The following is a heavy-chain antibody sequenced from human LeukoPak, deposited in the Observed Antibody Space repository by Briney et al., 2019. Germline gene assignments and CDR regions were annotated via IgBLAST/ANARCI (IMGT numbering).Heavy chain of an antibody. CDR1: GFTFSSYA. Sequence: GRSLRLSCAASGFTFSSYAMHWVRQAPGKGLEWVAVISYDGSNKYYADSVKGRFTISRDNSKNTLYLQMNSLRAEDTAVYYCAKDLTSGSRKGILTGLGGYYYYYGMDVWGQGTTVTVSS. CDR2: ISYDGSNK. V-gene: IGHV3-30-3*01. CDR3: AKDLTSGSRKGILTGLGGYYYYYGMDV. D-gene: IGHD3-9*01. J-gene: IGHJ6*02.